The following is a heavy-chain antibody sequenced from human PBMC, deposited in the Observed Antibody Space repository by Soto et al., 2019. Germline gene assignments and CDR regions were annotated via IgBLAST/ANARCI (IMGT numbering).Heavy chain of an antibody. D-gene: IGHD2-15*01. J-gene: IGHJ6*02. CDR3: ARVYCSGGSCYGSYGMDV. CDR1: GGPFTRNS. CDR2: IIPFVDTA. Sequence: QVQLVQSGAEVKKPGSSVRVSCKASGGPFTRNSFSWVRQAPEQGLEWMGRIIPFVDTATYAQKFQDRVTITADRSTSTAYLELRSLRSDDTAMYYCARVYCSGGSCYGSYGMDVWGQGTTVTVSS. V-gene: IGHV1-69*08.